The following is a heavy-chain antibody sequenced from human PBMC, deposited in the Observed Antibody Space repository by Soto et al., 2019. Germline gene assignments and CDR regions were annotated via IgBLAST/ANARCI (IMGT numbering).Heavy chain of an antibody. V-gene: IGHV1-2*04. J-gene: IGHJ3*02. CDR1: GYTFSRSG. CDR2: INPNSGGT. CDR3: ARGYYDSSGYYPHDI. D-gene: IGHD3-22*01. Sequence: ASVKVSCKASGYTFSRSGISWVRQAPGQGLEWMGWINPNSGGTNYAQKFQGWVTMTRDTSISTAYMELSRLRSDDTAVYYCARGYYDSSGYYPHDIWGQGTMVTVSS.